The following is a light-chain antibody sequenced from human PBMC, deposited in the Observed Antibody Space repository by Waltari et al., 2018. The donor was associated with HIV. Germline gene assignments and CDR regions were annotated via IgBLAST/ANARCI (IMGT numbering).Light chain of an antibody. Sequence: QSVLTQPPSVSGAPGQRVTLSCPGTSPTTGTHAVHWYQQVPGRAPKLLIYNDNNRPSGVPDRFSGSKSGTSASLAITGLQAEDETDYYCQSYDSSLSGSVFGGGTKLTVL. J-gene: IGLJ2*01. V-gene: IGLV1-40*01. CDR2: NDN. CDR3: QSYDSSLSGSV. CDR1: SPTTGTHA.